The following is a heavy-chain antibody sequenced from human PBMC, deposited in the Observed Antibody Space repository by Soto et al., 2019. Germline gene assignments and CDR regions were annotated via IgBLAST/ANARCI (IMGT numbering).Heavy chain of an antibody. V-gene: IGHV3-53*05. CDR2: LCSTFGT. Sequence: GGSLRLSCAVSGITVSGKKYITWVRQAPGKGLEWVSALCSTFGTYYADSLQGRFTISRDNSKNALYLQVNSLRGEDTAVYYCAKEKFRRGPSPMYAMDLWGQGTTVTVSS. CDR1: GITVSGKKY. J-gene: IGHJ6*02. CDR3: AKEKFRRGPSPMYAMDL. D-gene: IGHD5-12*01.